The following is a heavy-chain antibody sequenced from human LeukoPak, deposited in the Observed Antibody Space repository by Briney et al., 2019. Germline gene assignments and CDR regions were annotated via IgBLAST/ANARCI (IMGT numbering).Heavy chain of an antibody. Sequence: ASVKVSCKASGCTFSNYPIIWVRLAPGRGLECLGGIIPVYGTANYAQMFHGRITLTAQESTATAYMELRRLTSDDTAMYFCATHTGGYNYWWFDIWGQGTLVTVSS. CDR2: IIPVYGTA. V-gene: IGHV1-69*13. CDR3: ATHTGGYNYWWFDI. D-gene: IGHD5-24*01. CDR1: GCTFSNYP. J-gene: IGHJ5*02.